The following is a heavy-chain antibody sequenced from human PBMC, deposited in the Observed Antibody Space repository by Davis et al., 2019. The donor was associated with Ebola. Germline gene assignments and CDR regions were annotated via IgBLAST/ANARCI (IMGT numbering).Heavy chain of an antibody. CDR2: ISWNSGSI. CDR1: GFTFDDYA. J-gene: IGHJ6*02. D-gene: IGHD2-8*02. V-gene: IGHV3-9*01. Sequence: SLKISCAASGFTFDDYAMHWVRQAPGKGLEWVSGISWNSGSIGYADSVKGRFTISRDNSKNTLSLQMNSLRAEDTAVYYCAKGGGVLRIHYYYYYGMDVWGQGTTVTVSS. CDR3: AKGGGVLRIHYYYYYGMDV.